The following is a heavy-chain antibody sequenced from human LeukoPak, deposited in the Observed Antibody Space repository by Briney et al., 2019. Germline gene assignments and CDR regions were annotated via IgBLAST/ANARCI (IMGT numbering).Heavy chain of an antibody. CDR1: GYSIIRGHY. V-gene: IGHV4-38-2*01. CDR2: IYHSGST. D-gene: IGHD5-24*01. J-gene: IGHJ6*03. CDR3: DHGYTTSNYYYYSMDV. Sequence: PSETLSLTSAVSGYSIIRGHYWGGIRQPPGKVREWVGSIYHSGSTYYNPSLKSRVTVSVDASTNQFSLKLSSVTPPDTTVYYSDHGYTTSNYYYYSMDVSGKGAPVTVSS.